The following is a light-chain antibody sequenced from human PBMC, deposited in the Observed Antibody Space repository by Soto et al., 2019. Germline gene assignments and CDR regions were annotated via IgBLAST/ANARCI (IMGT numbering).Light chain of an antibody. J-gene: IGKJ3*01. CDR2: AAC. Sequence: DIQMTQSPSSLSASVGDRVTITCRASQGISNLLAWFQQKPGKAPTPLIYAACGLQGGVSSKFTISCLQPGDLPTYYCQHYSCYPPFTFGPGTKVDIK. V-gene: IGKV1-16*02. CDR1: QGISNL. CDR3: QHYSCYPPFT.